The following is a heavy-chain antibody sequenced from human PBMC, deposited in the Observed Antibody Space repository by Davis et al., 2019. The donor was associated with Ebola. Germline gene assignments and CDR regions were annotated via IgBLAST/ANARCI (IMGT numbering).Heavy chain of an antibody. D-gene: IGHD3-10*01. CDR3: VRDASLWFKELLAPRYYFDS. V-gene: IGHV3-53*01. CDR1: GFNVNTNY. J-gene: IGHJ4*02. Sequence: GGSLRLSCAASGFNVNTNYMSWVRQAPGKGLEWVSLIYRGGGTYYADSVKGRFTISRDNAKNSLFLQMNSLRAEDTAVYYCVRDASLWFKELLAPRYYFDSWGQGTLVTVSS. CDR2: IYRGGGT.